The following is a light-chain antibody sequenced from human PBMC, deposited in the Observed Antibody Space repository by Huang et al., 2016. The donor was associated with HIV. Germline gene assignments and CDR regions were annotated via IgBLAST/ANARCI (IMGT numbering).Light chain of an antibody. J-gene: IGKJ3*01. CDR2: WAS. Sequence: DIVMTQSPDSLAVSLGERATINCKSSQSVLYSSNNKNYLAWYQQKPGQPPKLLIYWASTRESGVPYRFSGSGSGTDFTLTISSLQAEDVAVYYCQQYYSTPPVTFGPGTKVDIK. V-gene: IGKV4-1*01. CDR3: QQYYSTPPVT. CDR1: QSVLYSSNNKNY.